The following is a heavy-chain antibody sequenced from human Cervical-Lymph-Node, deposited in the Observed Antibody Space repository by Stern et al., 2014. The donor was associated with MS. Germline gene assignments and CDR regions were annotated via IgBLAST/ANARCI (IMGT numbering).Heavy chain of an antibody. CDR2: ISAYNVNT. Sequence: VQLEQSGAEVKKPGASVKVSCKSSGYTFTSYGISWVRKAPGQGLEWMGWISAYNVNTNYAQKLQGRGTMTTDTSTSTAYMELRSLRADDTAVYYCARGLLGSENAFDIWGQGTMVTVSS. CDR1: GYTFTSYG. D-gene: IGHD2-15*01. CDR3: ARGLLGSENAFDI. J-gene: IGHJ3*02. V-gene: IGHV1-18*01.